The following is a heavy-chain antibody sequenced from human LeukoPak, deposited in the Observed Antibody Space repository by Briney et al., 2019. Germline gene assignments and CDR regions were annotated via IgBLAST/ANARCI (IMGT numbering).Heavy chain of an antibody. CDR2: IVPIFGTA. D-gene: IGHD4-11*01. CDR3: ATHHTPTVTTQGQTYYYYMDV. J-gene: IGHJ6*03. Sequence: SVKVSCKASGGTFSGYAIIWVRQAPGQGLEWMGGIVPIFGTANYAQKFQGRVTITADESTSTAYMELSSLRSEDTAVYYCATHHTPTVTTQGQTYYYYMDVWGKGTTVTVSS. CDR1: GGTFSGYA. V-gene: IGHV1-69*13.